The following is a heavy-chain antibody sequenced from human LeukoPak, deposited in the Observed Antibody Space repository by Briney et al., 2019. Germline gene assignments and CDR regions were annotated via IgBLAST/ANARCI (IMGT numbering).Heavy chain of an antibody. CDR2: IRYDGSNK. Sequence: PGGSLRLSCAASGFTFSSYGMHWVRQAPGKGLEWVAFIRYDGSNKYYADSVKGRFTISRDNSKNTLYLQTNSLRAEDTAVYYCAKDRSSGWRRSEYFDYWGQGTLVTVSS. CDR1: GFTFSSYG. V-gene: IGHV3-30*02. D-gene: IGHD6-19*01. J-gene: IGHJ4*02. CDR3: AKDRSSGWRRSEYFDY.